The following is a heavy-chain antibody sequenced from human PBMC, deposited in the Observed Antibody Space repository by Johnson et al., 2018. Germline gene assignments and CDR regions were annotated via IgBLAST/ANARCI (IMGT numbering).Heavy chain of an antibody. Sequence: QVQLVESGGGVVQPGRSLRLSCAASGFTFSSYGMHWVRQAPGKGLEWVAVISYDGSNKYYADSVKGRFTISRDNSKNTLYLQMNSLRAEDTAVYYCARAKLQPARFLQMRRLGPEETVVYYCAKENKGYCYASYYYYCSDVWGKGTTVTVSS. J-gene: IGHJ6*03. CDR2: ISYDGSNK. CDR3: ARAKLQPARFLQMRRLGPEETVVYYCAKENKGYCYASYYYYCSDV. CDR1: GFTFSSYG. V-gene: IGHV3-30*03. D-gene: IGHD5-18*01.